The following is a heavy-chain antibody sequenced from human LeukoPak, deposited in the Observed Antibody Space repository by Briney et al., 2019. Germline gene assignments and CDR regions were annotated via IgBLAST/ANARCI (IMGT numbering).Heavy chain of an antibody. CDR2: IIGGGDT. CDR1: GFTFSSYA. D-gene: IGHD6-13*01. Sequence: GGSLRLSCAASGFTFSSYAMTWVRQAPGKGLEWVSTIIGGGDTFYADSVKGRFTISRDNSKNTLYLQMNSLRAEDTAVYYCATDRGVPSWYIFDSWGQGTLVTVSS. J-gene: IGHJ4*02. V-gene: IGHV3-23*01. CDR3: ATDRGVPSWYIFDS.